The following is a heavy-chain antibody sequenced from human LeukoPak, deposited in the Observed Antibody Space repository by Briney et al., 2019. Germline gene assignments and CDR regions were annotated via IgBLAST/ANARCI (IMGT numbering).Heavy chain of an antibody. V-gene: IGHV3-43*02. CDR3: AKDIPHYYDSSGFYGDYFDY. J-gene: IGHJ4*02. Sequence: GGSLRLSCAASGFTFSSYEMNWVRQAPGKGLEWVSLISGDGGSTYYADSVKGRFTISRDNSKNSLYLQMNSLRTEDTALYYCAKDIPHYYDSSGFYGDYFDYWGQGTLVTVSS. CDR1: GFTFSSYE. D-gene: IGHD3-22*01. CDR2: ISGDGGST.